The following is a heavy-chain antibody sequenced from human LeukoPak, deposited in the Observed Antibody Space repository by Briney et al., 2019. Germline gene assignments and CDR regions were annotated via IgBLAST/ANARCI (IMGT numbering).Heavy chain of an antibody. CDR1: GFTFSSYG. Sequence: GGSLRLSCAASGFTFSSYGMHWVRQAPGKGLEWVAVISYDGSNKYYADSVKGRFTISRDNSKNTLYLQMNSLRAEDTAVYYCATGLWEPESDYYYYYGMDVWGQGTTVTVSS. J-gene: IGHJ6*02. D-gene: IGHD1-26*01. V-gene: IGHV3-30*03. CDR2: ISYDGSNK. CDR3: ATGLWEPESDYYYYYGMDV.